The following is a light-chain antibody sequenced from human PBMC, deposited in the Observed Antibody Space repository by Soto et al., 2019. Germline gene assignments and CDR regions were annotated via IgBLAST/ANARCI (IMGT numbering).Light chain of an antibody. V-gene: IGLV1-51*02. J-gene: IGLJ2*01. Sequence: QSVLTQPPSVSAAPGQKVTISCSGSSSNIGIDYVSWYQQLPGTAPKLLIYEDNKRPSGIPDRFSGSKSGTSATLHITGLQTGDEADYYCGAWDTSLSGGIFGGGTQLTVL. CDR2: EDN. CDR3: GAWDTSLSGGI. CDR1: SSNIGIDY.